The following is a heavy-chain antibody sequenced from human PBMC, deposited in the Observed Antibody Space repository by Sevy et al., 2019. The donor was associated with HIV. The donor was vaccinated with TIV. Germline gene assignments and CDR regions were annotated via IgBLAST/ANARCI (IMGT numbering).Heavy chain of an antibody. V-gene: IGHV3-30*04. CDR2: ISHDGRNNK. Sequence: GGSLRLSCAASGFTFSEFGMHWVRQAPGKGLEWVAVISHDGRNNKYNADSVNGRFTISRDNSKNTLYLQMNSLRADDTAIYYCARDRGEILRSAFKSWGQGTLVTVSS. CDR1: GFTFSEFG. CDR3: ARDRGEILRSAFKS. D-gene: IGHD3-10*01. J-gene: IGHJ5*02.